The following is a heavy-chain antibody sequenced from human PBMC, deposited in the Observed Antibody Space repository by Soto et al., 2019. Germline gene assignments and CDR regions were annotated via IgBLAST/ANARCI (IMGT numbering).Heavy chain of an antibody. CDR3: ARRGGRFYYYYGMDV. V-gene: IGHV4-31*03. CDR1: GGSISSGGYY. J-gene: IGHJ6*02. CDR2: IYYSGST. D-gene: IGHD3-3*01. Sequence: LSLTCTVSGGSISSGGYYWSWIRQHPGKGLEWIGYIYYSGSTYYNPSLKSRVTVSVDTSKNQFSLKLSSVTAAGTAVYYCARRGGRFYYYYGMDVWGQGTTVTVSS.